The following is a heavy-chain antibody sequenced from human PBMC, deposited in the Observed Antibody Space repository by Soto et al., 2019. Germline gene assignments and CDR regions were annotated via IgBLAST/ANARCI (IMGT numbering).Heavy chain of an antibody. CDR3: GRVRSPDLMDV. V-gene: IGHV4-59*01. J-gene: IGHJ6*01. D-gene: IGHD6-13*01. Sequence: SETLSLTCTVSGGSISSYYWSWIRQPPGKGLEWIGSIYSSGSTNYNPSFKSRFPISVATSKDQFALKQSSVIVADPALYFCGRVRSPDLMDVWGQGTTVIVCS. CDR1: GGSISSYY. CDR2: IYSSGST.